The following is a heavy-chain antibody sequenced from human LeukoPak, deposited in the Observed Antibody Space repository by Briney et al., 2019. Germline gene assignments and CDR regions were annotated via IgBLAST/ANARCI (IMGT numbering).Heavy chain of an antibody. CDR3: AKDGRLGYDILTGSGGMYYYMDV. CDR1: GFTFSSYG. Sequence: GGSLRLSCAASGFTFSSYGMHWVRQATGKGLEWVAFIRYDGSNIYYADSVKGRFTISRDNSKNTLYLQMNSLRAEDTAVYYCAKDGRLGYDILTGSGGMYYYMDVWGKGTTVTISS. CDR2: IRYDGSNI. D-gene: IGHD3-9*01. V-gene: IGHV3-30*02. J-gene: IGHJ6*03.